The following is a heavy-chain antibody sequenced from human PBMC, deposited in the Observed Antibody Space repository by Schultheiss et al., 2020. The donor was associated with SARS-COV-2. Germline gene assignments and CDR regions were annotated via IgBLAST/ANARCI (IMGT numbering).Heavy chain of an antibody. Sequence: SVKVSCKASGGTFSSYAISWVRQAPGQGLEWMGRIIPILGIANYAQKFQGRVTITADESTSTAYMELRSLRSDDTAVYYCARVIAAAGTFEFGSVWFDPWGQGTLVTVSS. CDR2: IIPILGIA. CDR1: GGTFSSYA. J-gene: IGHJ5*02. CDR3: ARVIAAAGTFEFGSVWFDP. V-gene: IGHV1-69*04. D-gene: IGHD6-13*01.